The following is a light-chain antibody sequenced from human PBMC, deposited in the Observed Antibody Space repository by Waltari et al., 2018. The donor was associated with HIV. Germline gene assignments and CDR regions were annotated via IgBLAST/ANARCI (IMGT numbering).Light chain of an antibody. J-gene: IGKJ4*01. V-gene: IGKV1-9*01. CDR3: QQLNSFPLT. CDR2: ATS. CDR1: QGISSY. Sequence: DIQLTQSPSFLSASVGDRVTITCRTSQGISSYLAWYQQKPGKAPKLLIYATSTLHSGVPSRFSGSGSGTEFTLTISRLQPEDFATYFCQQLNSFPLTFGGGTKVEIK.